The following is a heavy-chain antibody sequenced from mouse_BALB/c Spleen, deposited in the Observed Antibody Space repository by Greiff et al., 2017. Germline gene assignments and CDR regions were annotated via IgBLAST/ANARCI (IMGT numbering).Heavy chain of an antibody. CDR2: ISTYYGDA. J-gene: IGHJ2*01. V-gene: IGHV1S137*01. CDR1: GYTFTDYA. CDR3: ARGLDY. Sequence: QVQLQQSGAELVRPGVSVKISCKASGYTFTDYAMHWVKQSHAKSLEWIGVISTYYGDASYNQKFKGKATMTVDKSSSTAYMELARLTSEDSAIYYCARGLDYWGQGTTLTVSS.